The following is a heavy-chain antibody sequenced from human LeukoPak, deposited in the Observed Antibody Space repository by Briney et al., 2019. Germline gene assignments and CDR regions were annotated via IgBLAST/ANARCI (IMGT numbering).Heavy chain of an antibody. CDR3: ARDYDVLTAYPPTQLFDP. CDR1: GGSISSYY. J-gene: IGHJ5*02. Sequence: SETLSLTCTVSGGSISSYYWSWIRQPPGKGLEWIGYIYYSWSTNYNPSLKSRVTMPVDTSKNQFSLKLNSVTAADTAVYYCARDYDVLTAYPPTQLFDPWGQGTLVTVSS. V-gene: IGHV4-59*12. D-gene: IGHD3-9*01. CDR2: IYYSWST.